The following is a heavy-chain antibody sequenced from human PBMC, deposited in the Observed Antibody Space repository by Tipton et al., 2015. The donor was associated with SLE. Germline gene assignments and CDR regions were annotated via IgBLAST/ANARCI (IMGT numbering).Heavy chain of an antibody. CDR3: VERDCSDGSC. CDR2: ISSYGDST. CDR1: GSTFRSYA. V-gene: IGHV3-64D*06. D-gene: IGHD2-15*01. Sequence: FLRLSCAASGSTFRSYAMHWVRQAPGKGLEYVSAISSYGDSTYYADSVKGRFTISRDNSKNTLYLQMSSLTTEDTAVYYCVERDCSDGSCWGQGTLVTVSS. J-gene: IGHJ4*02.